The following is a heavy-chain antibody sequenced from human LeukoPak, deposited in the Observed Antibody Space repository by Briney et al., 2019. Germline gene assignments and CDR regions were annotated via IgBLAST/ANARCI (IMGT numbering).Heavy chain of an antibody. CDR3: AREVPRIVGTAMVTAY. J-gene: IGHJ4*02. CDR2: ISSIRNYI. CDR1: GFTFSSYS. Sequence: GGSLRLSCAPSGFTFSSYSMNWVLQPPVKGLGWVSSISSIRNYIYYADSVKGRFTISRHNAKTSLYLQMNSLRAEDTAVYYCAREVPRIVGTAMVTAYWGQGTLVTVSP. D-gene: IGHD5-18*01. V-gene: IGHV3-21*01.